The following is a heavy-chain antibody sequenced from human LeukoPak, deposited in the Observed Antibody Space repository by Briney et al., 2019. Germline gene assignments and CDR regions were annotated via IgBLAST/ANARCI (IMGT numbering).Heavy chain of an antibody. CDR2: IYYSGST. CDR3: ARHRGRIYFDY. Sequence: SETLSLTCTVSGGSISSYYWSWIRQPPGKGLEWIGYIYYSGSTNYNPSLKSRVTISVDTSKNQFSLKLSSVTAADTAVYYCARHRGRIYFDYWGQGTLVTVPS. D-gene: IGHD2/OR15-2a*01. CDR1: GGSISSYY. V-gene: IGHV4-59*08. J-gene: IGHJ4*02.